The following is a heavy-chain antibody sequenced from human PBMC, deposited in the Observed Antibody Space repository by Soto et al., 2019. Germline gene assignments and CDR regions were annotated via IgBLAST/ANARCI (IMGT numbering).Heavy chain of an antibody. CDR2: ISYDGSNK. J-gene: IGHJ4*02. D-gene: IGHD5-18*01. V-gene: IGHV3-30*18. Sequence: QVQLVESGGGVVQPGRSLRLSCAASGFTFSSYGMHWVRQAPGKGLEWVALISYDGSNKYYADSVKGRFTISRDNSKNTLYLQMNSLRAKDTAVYYCAKNSGYSYGFPFEYRGQGTLVTVSS. CDR1: GFTFSSYG. CDR3: AKNSGYSYGFPFEY.